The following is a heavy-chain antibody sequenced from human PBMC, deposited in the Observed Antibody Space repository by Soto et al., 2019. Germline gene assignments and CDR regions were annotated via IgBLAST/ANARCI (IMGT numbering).Heavy chain of an antibody. CDR2: ISYDGRNE. CDR3: VKDFGSGYLQVGADL. CDR1: GFAFSSRG. Sequence: LRLSFRASGFAFSSRGMHWVRQAPGKGLEWVALISYDGRNEKYAESLKGRFTVSRDNSESTLYLQMNGLRPDDAAVYYCVKDFGSGYLQVGADLWGQGTQVTVSS. V-gene: IGHV3-30*18. D-gene: IGHD2-15*01. J-gene: IGHJ5*02.